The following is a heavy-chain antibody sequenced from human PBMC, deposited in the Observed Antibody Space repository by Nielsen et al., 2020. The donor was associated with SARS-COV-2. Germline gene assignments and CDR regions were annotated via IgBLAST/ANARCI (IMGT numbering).Heavy chain of an antibody. D-gene: IGHD2-15*01. V-gene: IGHV1-69*13. J-gene: IGHJ6*03. CDR3: ARGGGNHYYYYMDV. Sequence: SVKVSCKASGGTFSSYAISWVRQAPGQGLEWMGGIIPIFGTANYAQKFQGRVTITADESTSAAYMELSSLRSEDTAVYYCARGGGNHYYYYMDVWGKGTTVTVSS. CDR1: GGTFSSYA. CDR2: IIPIFGTA.